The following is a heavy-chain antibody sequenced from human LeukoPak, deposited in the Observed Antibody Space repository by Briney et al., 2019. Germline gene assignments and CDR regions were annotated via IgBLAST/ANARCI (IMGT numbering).Heavy chain of an antibody. J-gene: IGHJ3*02. CDR1: GFTFSSYA. D-gene: IGHD3-10*01. CDR2: IGGSGGST. V-gene: IGHV3-23*01. Sequence: GGSLRLSCAASGFTFSSYAMSWVRQAPGKGLEWVSAIGGSGGSTYYADSVKGRFTISRDNSKNTLYLQMNSLRAEDTALYYCAKDGSLWFGERGDAFDIWGQGTMVTVSS. CDR3: AKDGSLWFGERGDAFDI.